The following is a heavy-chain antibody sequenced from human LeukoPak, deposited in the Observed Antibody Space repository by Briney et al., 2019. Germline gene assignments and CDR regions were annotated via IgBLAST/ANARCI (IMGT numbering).Heavy chain of an antibody. CDR3: ARDPGRFDMDTAMVRYYYYGMDV. CDR2: ISYDGSNK. V-gene: IGHV3-30*04. D-gene: IGHD5-18*01. CDR1: GFTFSSYA. Sequence: GGSLRLSCAASGFTFSSYAMHWVRQAPGKGLEWVAVISYDGSNKYYADSVKGRFTISRDNSKNTLYLQMNSLRAEDTAVYYCARDPGRFDMDTAMVRYYYYGMDVWGQGTTVTVSS. J-gene: IGHJ6*02.